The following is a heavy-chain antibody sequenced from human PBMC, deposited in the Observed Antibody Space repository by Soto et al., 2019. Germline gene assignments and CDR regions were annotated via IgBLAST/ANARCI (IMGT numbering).Heavy chain of an antibody. J-gene: IGHJ5*02. Sequence: PSETLSLTCSVSGGSINSGDYYWSWIRQYPGKGLEYIGYMYYSGSTYYNPSLKSRVTISVDTSKNQFSLKLTSVTAADTAVYYCAREIITTRGFDPWGQGTLVTVS. CDR3: AREIITTRGFDP. CDR2: MYYSGST. D-gene: IGHD3-10*01. V-gene: IGHV4-31*03. CDR1: GGSINSGDYY.